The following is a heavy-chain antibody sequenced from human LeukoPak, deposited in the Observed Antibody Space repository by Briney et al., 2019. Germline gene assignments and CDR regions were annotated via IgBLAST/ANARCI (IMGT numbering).Heavy chain of an antibody. CDR3: ARESRDGPDYYDSSGYYVAAFDI. CDR1: NDSISDTSYY. V-gene: IGHV4-39*07. D-gene: IGHD3-22*01. Sequence: PSETLSLTCTVSNDSISDTSYYWGWIRQPPGKGLEWIGSFYWPASPYYHPSLKSRVTISVDTSKNQFSLKLSSVTAADTAVYYCARESRDGPDYYDSSGYYVAAFDIWGQGTMVTVSS. CDR2: FYWPASP. J-gene: IGHJ3*02.